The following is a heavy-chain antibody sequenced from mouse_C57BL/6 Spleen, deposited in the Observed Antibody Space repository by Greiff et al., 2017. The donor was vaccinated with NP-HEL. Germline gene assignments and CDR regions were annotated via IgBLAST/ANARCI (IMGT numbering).Heavy chain of an antibody. CDR3: ARMNYYGSSYYAMDY. CDR2: TFYSGIT. V-gene: IGHV3-3*01. J-gene: IGHJ4*01. D-gene: IGHD1-1*01. CDR1: GFSINSDCY. Sequence: EVKLQESGPSLVRPSQTLSLTCTVTGFSINSDCYWIWIRQFPGNKLEYIGYTFYSGITYYNPSLESRTYITRDPSKNQFSLKLSTVTTEDTATYYCARMNYYGSSYYAMDYWGQGTSVTVSS.